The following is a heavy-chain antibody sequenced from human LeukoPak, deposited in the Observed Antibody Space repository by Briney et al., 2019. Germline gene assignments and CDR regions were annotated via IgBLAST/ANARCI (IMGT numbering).Heavy chain of an antibody. CDR1: GXSISTYY. CDR2: ISYSGST. D-gene: IGHD1/OR15-1a*01. CDR3: ARSIIGTRSKFDY. V-gene: IGHV4-59*08. J-gene: IGHJ4*02. Sequence: SETLSLTCTVSGXSISTYYWSWIRQPPGKGLEWIGYISYSGSTNYNPSLKSRVTISLDTSKNQFALKLSSVTAADTAVYYCARSIIGTRSKFDYWGQGTLVTVSS.